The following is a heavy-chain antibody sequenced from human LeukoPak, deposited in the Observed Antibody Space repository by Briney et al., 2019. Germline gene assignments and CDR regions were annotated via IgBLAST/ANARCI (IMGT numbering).Heavy chain of an antibody. J-gene: IGHJ5*02. CDR1: GFTFSSYA. D-gene: IGHD2-2*01. Sequence: GGSLRLPCAASGFTFSSYAMHWVRQAPGKGLEWVAVISYDGSNKYYADSVKGRFTISRDNSKNTLYLQMNSLRAEDTAVYYCAREAQDIVVVPAAHPGWFDPWGQGTLVTVSS. CDR2: ISYDGSNK. CDR3: AREAQDIVVVPAAHPGWFDP. V-gene: IGHV3-30*01.